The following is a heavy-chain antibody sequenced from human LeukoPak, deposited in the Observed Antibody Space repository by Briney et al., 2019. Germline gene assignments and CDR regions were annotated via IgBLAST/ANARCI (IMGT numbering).Heavy chain of an antibody. CDR1: GGSISSYY. J-gene: IGHJ4*02. CDR2: IYYSGST. Sequence: SETLSLTCTVSGGSISSYYWSWIRQPPGKGLEWIGYIYYSGSTNYNPSLKSRVTISVDTSKNQFSLKLSSVTAADTAVYYCARTLNWNFYYFDYWGQGTLVTVSS. D-gene: IGHD1-7*01. CDR3: ARTLNWNFYYFDY. V-gene: IGHV4-59*01.